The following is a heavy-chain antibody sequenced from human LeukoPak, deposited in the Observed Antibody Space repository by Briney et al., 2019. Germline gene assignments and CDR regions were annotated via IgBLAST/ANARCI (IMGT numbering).Heavy chain of an antibody. J-gene: IGHJ4*02. V-gene: IGHV3-20*04. CDR1: GFTFDEYG. D-gene: IGHD1-26*01. CDR3: ARDSLSGSSLDY. Sequence: PGGSLRLSCAASGFTFDEYGMSWVRQAPGKGLEWVSSINWDGGSTAYADSVQGRFTISRDNAKNSLHLQIKSLRAEDTALYYCARDSLSGSSLDYWGRGTLVTVSS. CDR2: INWDGGST.